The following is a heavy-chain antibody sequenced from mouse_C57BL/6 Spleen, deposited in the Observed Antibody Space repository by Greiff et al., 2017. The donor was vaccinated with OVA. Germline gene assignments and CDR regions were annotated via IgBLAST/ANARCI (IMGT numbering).Heavy chain of an antibody. D-gene: IGHD1-1*01. Sequence: DVKLQESGPELVKPGASVKIPCKASGYTFTDYNMDWVKQSHGKSLEWIGDINPNNGGTIYNQKFKGKATLTVDKSSSTAYMELRSLTSEDTAVYYCAIRPYYYGSSYWYFDVWGTGTTVTVSS. CDR2: INPNNGGT. V-gene: IGHV1-18*01. CDR3: AIRPYYYGSSYWYFDV. CDR1: GYTFTDYN. J-gene: IGHJ1*03.